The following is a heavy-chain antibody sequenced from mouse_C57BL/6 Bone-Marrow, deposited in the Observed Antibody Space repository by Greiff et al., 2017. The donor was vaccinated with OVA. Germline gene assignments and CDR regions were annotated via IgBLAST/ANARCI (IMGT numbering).Heavy chain of an antibody. D-gene: IGHD1-1*01. Sequence: VQLQQSGAELVRPGASVKLSCTASGFNITDDYMHWVKQRPEQGLEWIGWIDPENGDTEYASKFQGKATITADTSSNSAYLQLSSLTSEDTAVYYCTGLDCYGRGYYAMDYWGQGTSVTVSS. CDR1: GFNITDDY. CDR2: IDPENGDT. CDR3: TGLDCYGRGYYAMDY. J-gene: IGHJ4*01. V-gene: IGHV14-4*01.